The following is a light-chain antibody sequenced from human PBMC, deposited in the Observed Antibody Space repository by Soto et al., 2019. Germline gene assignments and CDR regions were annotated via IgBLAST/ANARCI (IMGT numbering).Light chain of an antibody. Sequence: DIQMTQSPSSLSVSVGDRVTITYRASETINTWLAWYQQKPGKAPKILIYDASKLEPGVPSRLSGSGSGAEFTLTISSLQPDDLATYYGQQYSSYPLTFGGGTKVDIK. CDR3: QQYSSYPLT. CDR1: ETINTW. J-gene: IGKJ4*01. CDR2: DAS. V-gene: IGKV1-5*01.